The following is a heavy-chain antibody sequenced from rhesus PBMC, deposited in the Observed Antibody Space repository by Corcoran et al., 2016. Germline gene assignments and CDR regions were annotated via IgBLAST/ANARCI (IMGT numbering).Heavy chain of an antibody. Sequence: EVQLVESGGGLVQPGGSLRLSCAASGFTFSSYGMSWVRQAPGKGLECVSYISKCGGSTYYADSVKGRFTISRDNSKNTLSLQMNSLRAEDTAVYYCAKDPVLGRYFEFWGQGALVTVSS. J-gene: IGHJ1*01. V-gene: IGHV3S5*01. D-gene: IGHD3-34*01. CDR1: GFTFSSYG. CDR2: ISKCGGST. CDR3: AKDPVLGRYFEF.